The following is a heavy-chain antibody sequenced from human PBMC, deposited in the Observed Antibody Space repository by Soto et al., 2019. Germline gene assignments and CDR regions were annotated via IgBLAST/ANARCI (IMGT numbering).Heavy chain of an antibody. V-gene: IGHV1-69*13. Sequence: SVKVSCKASGGTFSSYAINWVRQAPGQGLEWMGGVIPIFRTANYARKFQGRVTLTVDESTSTAYMELSSLSSEDTAGYYCAKKKVGRRYYNGWFGGGMDVWGQGTKVTVYS. J-gene: IGHJ6*02. CDR3: AKKKVGRRYYNGWFGGGMDV. D-gene: IGHD3-10*01. CDR2: VIPIFRTA. CDR1: GGTFSSYA.